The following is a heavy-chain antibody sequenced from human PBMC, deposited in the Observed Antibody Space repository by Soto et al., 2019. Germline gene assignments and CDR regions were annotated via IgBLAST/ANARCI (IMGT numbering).Heavy chain of an antibody. V-gene: IGHV5-10-1*01. CDR1: GYSFTSYW. J-gene: IGHJ6*02. D-gene: IGHD3-10*01. Sequence: PGESLKISCKGSGYSFTSYWISWVRQMPGKGLEWMGRIDPSDSYTNYSPSFQGHVTISADKSISTAYLQWSSLKASDTAMYYCARHEITMVRGVILYYYGMDVWGQGTTVTVS. CDR3: ARHEITMVRGVILYYYGMDV. CDR2: IDPSDSYT.